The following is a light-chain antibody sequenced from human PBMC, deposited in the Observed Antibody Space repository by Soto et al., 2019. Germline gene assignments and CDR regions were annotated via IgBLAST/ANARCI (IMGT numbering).Light chain of an antibody. CDR2: EVT. Sequence: QSVLTQPPSASGSPGQSVTISCTGSSSDVGGYNWVSWHQQHPGKAPKLIIYEVTKRPSGVPDRFSGSKSGNTAYLTVSGLQAEDEADYYCVSYAGSNDVFGTGTKLTVL. V-gene: IGLV2-8*01. J-gene: IGLJ1*01. CDR1: SSDVGGYNW. CDR3: VSYAGSNDV.